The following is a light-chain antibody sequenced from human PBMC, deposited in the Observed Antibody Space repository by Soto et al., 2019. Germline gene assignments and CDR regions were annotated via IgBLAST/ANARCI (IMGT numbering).Light chain of an antibody. CDR3: QQYDNLPLT. CDR2: DAS. J-gene: IGKJ4*01. CDR1: QNINNY. V-gene: IGKV1-33*01. Sequence: DIQMTQSPSSLSASVGDRVTITCQASQNINNYLNWYQQKPGRAPKLLIYDASNLETGVPSRFSGSGSGTDFTFTISSLQPEEIATYYCQQYDNLPLTVGGGTKVDIK.